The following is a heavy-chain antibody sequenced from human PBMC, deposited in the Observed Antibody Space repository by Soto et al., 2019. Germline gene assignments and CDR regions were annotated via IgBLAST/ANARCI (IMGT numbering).Heavy chain of an antibody. D-gene: IGHD3-22*01. CDR1: GLTFSSYW. CDR3: ARSQYYYDSSGYYESFGDAFDI. V-gene: IGHV3-74*01. CDR2: INSDGSST. Sequence: GGSLRLSCAASGLTFSSYWMHWVRQAPGKGLVWVSRINSDGSSTSYADSVKGRFTISRDNAKNTLYLQMNSLGAEDTAVYYCARSQYYYDSSGYYESFGDAFDIWGQGTMVTVSS. J-gene: IGHJ3*02.